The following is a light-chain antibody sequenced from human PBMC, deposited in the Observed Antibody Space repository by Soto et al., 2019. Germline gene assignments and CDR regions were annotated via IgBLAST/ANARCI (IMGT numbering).Light chain of an antibody. Sequence: EIVLTQSPGTLSLSPGERATLSCRASQSVSSYLAWYQQRPGQVPRLLIYDASGRATGIPARFSGSGSGRSFPLTISTLEPEDFAVYSCKQRTNWPPIFGGGTRVDTK. V-gene: IGKV3-11*02. CDR3: KQRTNWPPI. CDR2: DAS. CDR1: QSVSSY. J-gene: IGKJ4*01.